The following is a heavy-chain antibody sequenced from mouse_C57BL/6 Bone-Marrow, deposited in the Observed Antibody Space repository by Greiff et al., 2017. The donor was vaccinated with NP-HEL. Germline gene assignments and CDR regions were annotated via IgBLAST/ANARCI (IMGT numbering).Heavy chain of an antibody. CDR1: GYTFTSYW. D-gene: IGHD2-4*01. CDR3: ARWDYDYDGAY. CDR2: IDPSDSYT. J-gene: IGHJ3*01. Sequence: QVQLQQPGAELVRPGTSVKLSCKASGYTFTSYWMHWVKQSPGQGLEWIGVIDPSDSYTNYNQKFKGKATLTVDTSSSTAYMQLSSLTSEDSAVYYCARWDYDYDGAYWGQGTLVTVSA. V-gene: IGHV1-59*01.